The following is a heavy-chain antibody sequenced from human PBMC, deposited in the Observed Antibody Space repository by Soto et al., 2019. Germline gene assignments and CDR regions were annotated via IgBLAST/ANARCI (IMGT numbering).Heavy chain of an antibody. CDR1: GGSSGGYY. J-gene: IGHJ6*02. D-gene: IGHD6-6*01. Sequence: SETLSVTCTVSGGSSGGYYWSWILQHPGKGLEWIGYDYYSGITYYNPSLKSRVTISLDTSKNQFSLKLSSVTAADTAVYYCARGSSIAGLYYGMDVWGQGTMVTVSS. V-gene: IGHV4-31*03. CDR2: DYYSGIT. CDR3: ARGSSIAGLYYGMDV.